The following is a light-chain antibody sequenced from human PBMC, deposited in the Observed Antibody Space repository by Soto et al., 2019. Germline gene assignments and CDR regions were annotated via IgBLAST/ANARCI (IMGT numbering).Light chain of an antibody. V-gene: IGLV1-44*01. Sequence: QAVVTQPPSASGTPGQRVTISCSGSSSNIGSNSVNWYQQLPGTAPKLLMYSSNQRPSGVPDRFSGSKSGTSASLAISGLQSEDEADYYCAAGDDSLNGVVFGGGTKLTVL. CDR2: SSN. CDR3: AAGDDSLNGVV. J-gene: IGLJ2*01. CDR1: SSNIGSNS.